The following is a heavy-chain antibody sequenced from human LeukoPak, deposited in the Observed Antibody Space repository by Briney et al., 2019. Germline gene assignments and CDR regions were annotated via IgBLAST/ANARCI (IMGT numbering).Heavy chain of an antibody. V-gene: IGHV3-33*01. CDR1: GISFSSHG. Sequence: PGTSLSHSCAASGISFSSHGMHWVRQAPGKGLEWVAVIWYDGSNIYYTDSVKGRFTISRDNSKNTLYLQMNSLRAEDTALYYCARARNDYDSNGFSLLDYWGRGTPVTVSS. J-gene: IGHJ4*02. D-gene: IGHD3-22*01. CDR2: IWYDGSNI. CDR3: ARARNDYDSNGFSLLDY.